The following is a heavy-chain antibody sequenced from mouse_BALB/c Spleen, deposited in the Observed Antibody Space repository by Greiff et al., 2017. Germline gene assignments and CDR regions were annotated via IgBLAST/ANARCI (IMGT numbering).Heavy chain of an antibody. D-gene: IGHD2-1*01. CDR3: AREDYGNDY. J-gene: IGHJ2*01. CDR2: INPSNGRT. CDR1: GYTFTSYW. Sequence: VQLQQSGAELVKPGASVKLSCKASGYTFTSYWMHWVKQRPGQGLEWIGEINPSNGRTNYNEKFKSKATLTVDKSSSTAYMQLSSLTSEDSAVYYCAREDYGNDYWGQGTTLTVSS. V-gene: IGHV1S81*02.